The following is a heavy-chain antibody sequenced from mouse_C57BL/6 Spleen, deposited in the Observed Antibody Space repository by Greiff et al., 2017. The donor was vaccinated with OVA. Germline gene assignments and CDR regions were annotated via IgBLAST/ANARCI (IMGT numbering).Heavy chain of an antibody. CDR2: IYPGDGDT. CDR1: GYAFSSYW. D-gene: IGHD1-1*01. CDR3: ARPHYYGSSYSFAY. Sequence: VQLQESGAELVKPGASVKISCKASGYAFSSYWMNWVKQRPGKGLEWIGQIYPGDGDTNYNGKFKGKATLTADKSSSTAYMQLSSLTSEDSAVYFCARPHYYGSSYSFAYWGQGTLVTVSA. V-gene: IGHV1-80*01. J-gene: IGHJ3*01.